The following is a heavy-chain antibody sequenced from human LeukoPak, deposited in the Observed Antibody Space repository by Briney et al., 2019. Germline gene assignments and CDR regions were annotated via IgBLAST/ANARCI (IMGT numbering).Heavy chain of an antibody. D-gene: IGHD4-23*01. V-gene: IGHV4-59*01. Sequence: SETLSLTCTVSGGSISSYYWSWIRQPPGKGLEWIGYIYYSGSTNYNPSLKSRVTISVDTSKNQFSLKLGSVTAADAAVYYCARGARGGGDWGQGTLVTVSS. J-gene: IGHJ4*02. CDR3: ARGARGGGD. CDR2: IYYSGST. CDR1: GGSISSYY.